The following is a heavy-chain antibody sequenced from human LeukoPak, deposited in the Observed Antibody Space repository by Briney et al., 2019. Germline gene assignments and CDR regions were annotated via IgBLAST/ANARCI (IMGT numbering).Heavy chain of an antibody. CDR2: IYYSGST. V-gene: IGHV4-39*07. J-gene: IGHJ6*02. CDR3: ARGNYGDYYYYGMDV. D-gene: IGHD4-17*01. CDR1: GGSISSSSYY. Sequence: SETLSLTCTVSGGSISSSSYYWGWIRQPPGTGLEWIGSIYYSGSTYYNPSLKSRVTISVDTSKNQFSLKLSSVTAADTAVYYCARGNYGDYYYYGMDVWGQGTTVTVSS.